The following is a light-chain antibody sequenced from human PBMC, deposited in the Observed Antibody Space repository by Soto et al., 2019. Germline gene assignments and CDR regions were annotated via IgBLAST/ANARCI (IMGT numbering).Light chain of an antibody. CDR3: QQFGSSSWT. CDR1: QSVSSSY. J-gene: IGKJ1*01. Sequence: ESVLTQSPGTLSLSPREKATNSCRASQSVSSSYLAWYQQKPGQAPRLLIYGASSRATGIPDRFSGSGSGTDFTLTVSRLEPEDFAVYYCQQFGSSSWTFGQGTKV. V-gene: IGKV3-20*01. CDR2: GAS.